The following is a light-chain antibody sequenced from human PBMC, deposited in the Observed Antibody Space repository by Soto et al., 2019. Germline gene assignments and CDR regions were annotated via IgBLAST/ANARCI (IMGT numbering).Light chain of an antibody. CDR2: DAS. Sequence: EIVLTQSPATLSLSPGERATLSCRASQSISNFLAWYQQKPGQAPRLLIYDASKRATDIPDRLIGSGSGTDFTLTISSLEPEDFAVYYCHQRSNWPPFTFGGGTKVEI. V-gene: IGKV3-11*01. CDR3: HQRSNWPPFT. J-gene: IGKJ4*01. CDR1: QSISNF.